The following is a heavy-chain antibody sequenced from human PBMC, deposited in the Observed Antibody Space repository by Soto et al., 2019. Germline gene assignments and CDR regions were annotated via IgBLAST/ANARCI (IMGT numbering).Heavy chain of an antibody. CDR1: GFTFSSYE. CDR3: ESIKADDPPWLDP. V-gene: IGHV3-48*03. CDR2: ISSSGSTI. J-gene: IGHJ5*02. D-gene: IGHD6-13*01. Sequence: PGGSLRLSCAASGFTFSSYEMNWVRQAPGKGLEWVSYISSSGSTIYYADSVKGRFTISRDNAKISLYLQMHSLSAEDTAVYYCESIKADDPPWLDPWGQGTLATVSS.